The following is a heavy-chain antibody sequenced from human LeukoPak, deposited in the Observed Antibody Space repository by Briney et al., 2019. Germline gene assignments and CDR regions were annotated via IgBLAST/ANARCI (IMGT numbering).Heavy chain of an antibody. Sequence: PGGSLRLSCAASGFTFRSYAMGWVRQAPGKGLEWVSAISGSGGSTYYADSVKGRFTISRDNSKNTLYLQMNSLRAEDTAVYYCAKEGYYDSSGYYYLSSFDYWGQGTLVTVSS. V-gene: IGHV3-23*01. D-gene: IGHD3-22*01. CDR3: AKEGYYDSSGYYYLSSFDY. CDR2: ISGSGGST. CDR1: GFTFRSYA. J-gene: IGHJ4*02.